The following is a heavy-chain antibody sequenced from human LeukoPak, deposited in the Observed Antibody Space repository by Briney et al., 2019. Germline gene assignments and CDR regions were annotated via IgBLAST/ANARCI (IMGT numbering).Heavy chain of an antibody. CDR1: GGSISSSSYY. Sequence: PSETLSLTCTVSGGSISSSSYYWGWIRQPPGKGLEWIGSIYYSGSTYYNPSLKSRVTISVDMSKNQFSLKLSSVTAADTAVYYCARLYNWNDNYWGQGTLVTVSS. V-gene: IGHV4-39*01. CDR3: ARLYNWNDNY. D-gene: IGHD1-1*01. J-gene: IGHJ4*02. CDR2: IYYSGST.